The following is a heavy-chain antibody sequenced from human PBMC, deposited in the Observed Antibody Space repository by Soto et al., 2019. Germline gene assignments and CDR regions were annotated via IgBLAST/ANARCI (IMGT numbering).Heavy chain of an antibody. CDR3: ARVWSGSYLPFWGNNDY. CDR2: INHSGST. D-gene: IGHD1-26*01. J-gene: IGHJ4*02. CDR1: GGSFSGYY. V-gene: IGHV4-34*01. Sequence: QVQLQQWGAGLLKPSETLSLTCAVYGGSFSGYYWSWIRQPPGKGLEWIGEINHSGSTNYNPSLKSRVTISVDTSKNQFSLKLSSVTAADTAVYYCARVWSGSYLPFWGNNDYWGQGTLVTVSS.